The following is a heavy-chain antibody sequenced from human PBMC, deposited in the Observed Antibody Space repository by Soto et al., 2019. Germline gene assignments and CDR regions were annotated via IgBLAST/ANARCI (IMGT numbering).Heavy chain of an antibody. V-gene: IGHV3-74*01. CDR2: INTDGSST. Sequence: GSLRLSCAASGFTFSNYEMHWVRQAPGKGLEYVSHINTDGSSTTYADSVKGRFTISRDNAKNTLYLRMNSLTAEDTAVYYCARDLGSGWYYFDYWGQGTLVTVSS. J-gene: IGHJ4*02. CDR3: ARDLGSGWYYFDY. CDR1: GFTFSNYE. D-gene: IGHD6-19*01.